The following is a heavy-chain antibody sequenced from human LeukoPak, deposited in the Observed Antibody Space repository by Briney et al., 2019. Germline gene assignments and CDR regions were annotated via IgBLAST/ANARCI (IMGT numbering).Heavy chain of an antibody. CDR3: RGVGASNDLPNFDY. D-gene: IGHD1-26*01. CDR1: GFTFSNYG. Sequence: GGSLRLSCAASGFTFSNYGMHWVRQAPGKGLEWVAVISYDGSNKSYGDSVKGRFTISRDNSKNTLYLQMNSLRAEDTAVYYCRGVGASNDLPNFDYWGQGTLVTVSS. CDR2: ISYDGSNK. V-gene: IGHV3-30*03. J-gene: IGHJ4*02.